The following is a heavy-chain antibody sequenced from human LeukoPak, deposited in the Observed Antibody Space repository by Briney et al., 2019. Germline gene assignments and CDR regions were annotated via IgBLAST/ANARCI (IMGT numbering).Heavy chain of an antibody. CDR1: GYSFTSYW. D-gene: IGHD3-22*01. CDR3: ARRTYYYDSSGYYYYYFDY. Sequence: GESLKISCKGSGYSFTSYWIGWVRQMPGKGLEWMGIIYPGDSDTRYSPSFQGQVTISADKSTSTAYLQWSSLKASDTAMYYCARRTYYYDSSGYYYYYFDYWGQGTLVTVSS. V-gene: IGHV5-51*01. J-gene: IGHJ4*02. CDR2: IYPGDSDT.